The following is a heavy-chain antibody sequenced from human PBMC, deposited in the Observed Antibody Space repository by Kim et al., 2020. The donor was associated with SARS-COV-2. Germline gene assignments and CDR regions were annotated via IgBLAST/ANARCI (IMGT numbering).Heavy chain of an antibody. V-gene: IGHV4-34*01. Sequence: SETLSLTCAVYGGSFSGYYWSWIRQPPGKGLEWIGEINHSGSTNYNPSLKSRVTISVDTSKNQFSLKLSSVTAADTAVYYCARGGRLLRFLEWPWGQGTLVTVSS. CDR3: ARGGRLLRFLEWP. D-gene: IGHD3-3*01. CDR1: GGSFSGYY. J-gene: IGHJ5*02. CDR2: INHSGST.